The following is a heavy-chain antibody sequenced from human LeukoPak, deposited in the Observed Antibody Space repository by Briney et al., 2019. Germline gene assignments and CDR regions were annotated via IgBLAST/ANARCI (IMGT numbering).Heavy chain of an antibody. D-gene: IGHD4-17*01. V-gene: IGHV4-59*11. CDR1: DDSFSSHY. CDR2: ISYIGST. CDR3: ARDLVTVTKGFDI. Sequence: SETLSPTCAVSDDSFSSHYWTWIRQPPGKGLEWIGYISYIGSTNYNPSLKSRVTISIDTSKNQFSLKLSSVTAADTAVYYCARDLVTVTKGFDIWGQGTMVSVSS. J-gene: IGHJ3*02.